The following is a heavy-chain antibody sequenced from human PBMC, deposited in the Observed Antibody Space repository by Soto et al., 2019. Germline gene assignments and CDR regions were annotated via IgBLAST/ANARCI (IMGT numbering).Heavy chain of an antibody. Sequence: EVQLVESGGDLVQPGGSLRLSCAASGFTFSTYWMTWVRQTPGRGLERVANIRKGAYVKNYAASVKGRFTISTDNAKNSLYLQMSSRRAEDTAIYSCARDVSPADGDIFYVAFDIWGQGTVGTVSS. CDR3: ARDVSPADGDIFYVAFDI. D-gene: IGHD2-2*01. V-gene: IGHV3-7*01. J-gene: IGHJ3*02. CDR1: GFTFSTYW. CDR2: IRKGAYVK.